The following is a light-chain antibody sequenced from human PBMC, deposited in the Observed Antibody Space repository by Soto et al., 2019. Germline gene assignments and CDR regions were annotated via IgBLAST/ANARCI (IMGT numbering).Light chain of an antibody. Sequence: QSVLTQPPSASGTPGQKVTISCSGGNSNIGGNSVNWYQVLPGMAPKLLIYSNNQRPSGVPDRFSGSKSGTSASLAISGLQSEDEADYFCKSYAGSNTYVFGSGTKLTVL. CDR2: SNN. CDR1: NSNIGGNS. CDR3: KSYAGSNTYV. J-gene: IGLJ1*01. V-gene: IGLV1-44*01.